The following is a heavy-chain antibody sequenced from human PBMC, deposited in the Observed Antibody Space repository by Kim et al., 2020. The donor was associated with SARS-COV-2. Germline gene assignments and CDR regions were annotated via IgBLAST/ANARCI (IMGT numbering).Heavy chain of an antibody. CDR1: GGTFSSYA. Sequence: SVKVSCKASGGTFSSYAISWVRQAPGQGLEWMGGIIPIFGTANSAQKFQGRVTITPDESTSTAYMELSSLRSEDTAVYYCARPGYSYGFYYYYGMDVWGQGTTVTVSS. CDR3: ARPGYSYGFYYYYGMDV. D-gene: IGHD5-18*01. CDR2: IIPIFGTA. V-gene: IGHV1-69*13. J-gene: IGHJ6*02.